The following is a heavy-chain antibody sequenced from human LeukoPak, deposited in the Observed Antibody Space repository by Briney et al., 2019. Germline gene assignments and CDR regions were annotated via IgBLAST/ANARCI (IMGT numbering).Heavy chain of an antibody. CDR2: ISSSGDTI. V-gene: IGHV3-11*01. Sequence: GGSLRLSCAASGFIFSDYYMSWIRQAPGKGLEWLSYISSSGDTIYYADSVKGRFTISRDNAKNSLYLQMNSLGAEDTAMYYCARQVQEWPGGYWGQGTLVTVSS. CDR1: GFIFSDYY. D-gene: IGHD1-1*01. J-gene: IGHJ4*02. CDR3: ARQVQEWPGGY.